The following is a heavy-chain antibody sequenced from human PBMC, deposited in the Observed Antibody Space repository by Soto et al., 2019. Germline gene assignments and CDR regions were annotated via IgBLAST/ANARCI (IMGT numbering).Heavy chain of an antibody. CDR1: GDTFTSYG. Sequence: ASVEVSCKASGDTFTSYGIRWVRQAPGQGLEWMGWSSAYNGNTNYGQKRQGRVTMTTDTSTSTAYMELRSLRSDDPAVYYCASSVTYIVLVPAANHSGMDVWG. J-gene: IGHJ6*02. V-gene: IGHV1-18*01. CDR3: ASSVTYIVLVPAANHSGMDV. D-gene: IGHD2-2*01. CDR2: SSAYNGNT.